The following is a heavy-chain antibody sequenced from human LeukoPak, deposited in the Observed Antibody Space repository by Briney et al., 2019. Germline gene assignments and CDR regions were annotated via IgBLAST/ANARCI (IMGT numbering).Heavy chain of an antibody. CDR2: INPSGGST. CDR3: ARGEGLRYYFDY. D-gene: IGHD1-26*01. V-gene: IGHV1-46*01. J-gene: IGHJ4*02. Sequence: ASVKVSCKASGYTFTSYYMHWVRQAPGQGLEWMGIINPSGGSTSYAQKFQGRVTITADESTSTAYMELSSLRSEDTAVYYCARGEGLRYYFDYWGQGTLVTVSS. CDR1: GYTFTSYY.